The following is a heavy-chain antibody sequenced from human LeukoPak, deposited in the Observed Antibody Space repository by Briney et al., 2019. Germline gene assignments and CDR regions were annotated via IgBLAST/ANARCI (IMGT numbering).Heavy chain of an antibody. D-gene: IGHD3/OR15-3a*01. CDR1: GGSISSYY. V-gene: IGHV4-59*01. CDR2: IYYSGST. Sequence: ASETLSLTCTDLGGSISSYYWSWIRQPPGKGLEWIGYIYYSGSTNYNPSLKSRLTRSVDTSKRQFSLKLSSVTAADTAIYYCARVRDWSAAFDIWGQGTMVTVSS. J-gene: IGHJ3*02. CDR3: ARVRDWSAAFDI.